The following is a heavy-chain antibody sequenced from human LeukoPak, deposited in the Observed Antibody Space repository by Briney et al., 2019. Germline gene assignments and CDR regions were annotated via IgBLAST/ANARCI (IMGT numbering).Heavy chain of an antibody. CDR2: IGGGGGAT. V-gene: IGHV3-23*01. CDR3: AQASTGWYRYY. D-gene: IGHD6-19*01. CDR1: GFTFSSFA. Sequence: GGSLRLSCAASGFTFSSFAMTWVRQAPGKGLEWVSAIGGGGGATYYADSVTGRFAISRDNSKSTLYLQMNSLRAEDTAVYYCAQASTGWYRYYWGQGTLVTVSS. J-gene: IGHJ4*02.